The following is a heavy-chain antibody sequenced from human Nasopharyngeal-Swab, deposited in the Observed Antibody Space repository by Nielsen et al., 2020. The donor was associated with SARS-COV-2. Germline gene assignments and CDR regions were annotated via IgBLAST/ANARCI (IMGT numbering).Heavy chain of an antibody. D-gene: IGHD1-26*01. J-gene: IGHJ4*02. CDR1: GFTFSSSG. V-gene: IGHV3-33*01. Sequence: GESLKISCAASGFTFSSSGMHWVRQAPGKGLEWVAVIWYDGSNKYYAASVKGRFTISRDNSKNTLYLQMNSLRAEDTAVYYCARLGGGGGNYWGQGTLVTVSS. CDR3: ARLGGGGGNY. CDR2: IWYDGSNK.